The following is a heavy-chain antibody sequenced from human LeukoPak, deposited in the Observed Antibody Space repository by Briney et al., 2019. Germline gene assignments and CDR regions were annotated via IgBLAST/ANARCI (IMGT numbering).Heavy chain of an antibody. CDR2: ITNGGSTI. CDR1: GFTFSDYN. CDR3: ARSIGLTGGGVDV. V-gene: IGHV3-11*01. D-gene: IGHD3-9*01. Sequence: PGGSLRLSCAASGFTFSDYNMNWVRQAPGKGLEWVSYITNGGSTIHHADSVKGRFTISRDNAKKTLYRQMNSLRAEDTAVYYCARSIGLTGGGVDVWGQGTTVTVSS. J-gene: IGHJ6*02.